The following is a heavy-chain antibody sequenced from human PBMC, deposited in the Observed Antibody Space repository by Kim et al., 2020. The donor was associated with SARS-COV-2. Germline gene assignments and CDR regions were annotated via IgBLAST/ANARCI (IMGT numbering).Heavy chain of an antibody. CDR3: AKTKTVVAPSLGF. D-gene: IGHD3-10*01. J-gene: IGHJ4*02. CDR2: ISISSNRT. V-gene: IGHV3-48*04. CDR1: GFDFSSYA. Sequence: GGSLRLSCAASGFDFSSYAMNWVRQAPGKGLEWVSYISISSNRTNYADSVKGRFTISRDYQRKTLFLQMNSLRADDTAVYYCAKTKTVVAPSLGFGVQG.